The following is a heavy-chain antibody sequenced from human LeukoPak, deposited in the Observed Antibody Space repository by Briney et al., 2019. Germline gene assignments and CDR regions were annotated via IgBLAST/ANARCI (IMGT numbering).Heavy chain of an antibody. CDR2: IYSSGST. Sequence: SETLSLTCTVSGGSISSYYWSWIRQPAGKGLEWIGRIYSSGSTNYNPSLKSRVTMSVDTSKNQFSLKLSSLTAADTAVYYCATIGAAYSGYNAGMDVWGKGTTVTVSS. V-gene: IGHV4-4*07. CDR1: GGSISSYY. J-gene: IGHJ6*03. D-gene: IGHD5-12*01. CDR3: ATIGAAYSGYNAGMDV.